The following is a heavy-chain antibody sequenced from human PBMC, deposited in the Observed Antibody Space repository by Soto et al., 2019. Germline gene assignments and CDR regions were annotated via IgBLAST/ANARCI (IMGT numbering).Heavy chain of an antibody. V-gene: IGHV4-39*01. CDR3: ARHPLRGSAYYYYYYMDV. Sequence: PSETLSLTCTVSGGSISSSSYYWGWIRQPPGKGLEWIGSIYYSGSTYYNPSLKSRVTISVDTSKNQFSLKLSSVTAADTAVYYCARHPLRGSAYYYYYYMDVWGKGTTVTVS. CDR1: GGSISSSSYY. D-gene: IGHD3-10*01. J-gene: IGHJ6*03. CDR2: IYYSGST.